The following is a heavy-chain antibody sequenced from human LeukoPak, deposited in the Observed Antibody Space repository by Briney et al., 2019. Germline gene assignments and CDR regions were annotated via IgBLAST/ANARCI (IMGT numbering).Heavy chain of an antibody. D-gene: IGHD3-9*01. CDR3: ARVGSLNILTGYRYFDY. CDR2: ISSSSSYT. V-gene: IGHV3-11*05. J-gene: IGHJ4*02. Sequence: GGSLRLSCAASGFTFSDYYMSWIRQAPGEGLEWVSYISSSSSYTNYADSVKGRFTISRDNAKNSLYLQMNSLRAEDTAVYYCARVGSLNILTGYRYFDYWGQGTLVTVSS. CDR1: GFTFSDYY.